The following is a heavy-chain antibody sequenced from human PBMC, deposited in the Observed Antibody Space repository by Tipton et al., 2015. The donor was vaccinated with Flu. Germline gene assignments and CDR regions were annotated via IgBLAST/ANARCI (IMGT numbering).Heavy chain of an antibody. J-gene: IGHJ4*02. CDR3: ARVGVVTPFDY. Sequence: TLSLTCTVSGGSISSSSYYWGWIRQPPGKGLEWIGSIYHSGSTYYNPSLKSRVTISVDTAKNQFSLKLSSMTAADTAVYYCARVGVVTPFDYWGQGTLVTVSS. CDR1: GGSISSSSYY. CDR2: IYHSGST. V-gene: IGHV4-39*07. D-gene: IGHD4-23*01.